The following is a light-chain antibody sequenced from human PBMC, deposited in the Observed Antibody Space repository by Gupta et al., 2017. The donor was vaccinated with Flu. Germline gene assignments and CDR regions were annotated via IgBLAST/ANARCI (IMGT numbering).Light chain of an antibody. CDR3: MQGSRWPWA. Sequence: DVVMTQSPLSLPVTLGQPASISCRSSQSLVYSDGNTYLHWFQQRPGQSPRRLIYHVSHRESGVPDRFSGSGSGTDCTLKISRVEAEDVGVYYCMQGSRWPWAFGQGTKVEIK. J-gene: IGKJ1*01. CDR2: HVS. CDR1: QSLVYSDGNTY. V-gene: IGKV2-30*01.